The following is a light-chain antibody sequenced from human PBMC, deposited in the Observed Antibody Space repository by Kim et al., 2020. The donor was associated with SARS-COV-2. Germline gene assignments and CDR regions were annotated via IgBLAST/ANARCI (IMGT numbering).Light chain of an antibody. CDR1: QSVSSNY. J-gene: IGKJ5*01. V-gene: IGKV3-20*01. CDR2: GAS. CDR3: QQYGSSFT. Sequence: LHPGERATLSCRASQSVSSNYLGWYQQKPGQAPRLLIYGASNRATDIPDRFSGSGSGTDFTLTISRLEPEDFAVYYCQQYGSSFTFGQGTRLEIK.